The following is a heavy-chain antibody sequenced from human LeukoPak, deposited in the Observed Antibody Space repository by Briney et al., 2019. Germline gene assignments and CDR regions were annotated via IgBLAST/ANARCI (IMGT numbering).Heavy chain of an antibody. CDR1: GFTFSSYG. Sequence: PGGSLRLSCAASGFTFSSYGMHWVRQAPGKGLEWVTFIRYDGSNKNFADSVKGRFTISRDNSKNTLYLQMNSLRAEDTAVYYCAKDGHCSSTSCYYFDYWGQGTLVTVSS. D-gene: IGHD2-2*01. CDR2: IRYDGSNK. CDR3: AKDGHCSSTSCYYFDY. V-gene: IGHV3-30*02. J-gene: IGHJ4*02.